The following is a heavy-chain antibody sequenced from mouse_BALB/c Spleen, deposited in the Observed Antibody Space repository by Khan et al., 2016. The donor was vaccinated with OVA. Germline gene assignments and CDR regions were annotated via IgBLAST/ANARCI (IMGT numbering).Heavy chain of an antibody. CDR1: GYSITSDFA. D-gene: IGHD2-2*01. J-gene: IGHJ4*01. CDR2: ISFSGST. Sequence: QLEESGPGLVNPSQSLSLTCTVTGYSITSDFAWNWVRQFPGNKLEWMGYISFSGSTSYGPSLKSRLSITRDTSKNQFFLQLNSVTTEDTATXYCIRSVYYAYAYAMDYWGQGTSVTVSS. CDR3: IRSVYYAYAYAMDY. V-gene: IGHV3-2*02.